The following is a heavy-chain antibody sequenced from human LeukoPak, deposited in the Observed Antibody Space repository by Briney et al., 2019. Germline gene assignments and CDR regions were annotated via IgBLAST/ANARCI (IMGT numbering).Heavy chain of an antibody. CDR2: IYPGDSDT. D-gene: IGHD1-20*01. V-gene: IGHV5-51*01. J-gene: IGHJ2*01. CDR1: GYTFASYW. CDR3: ARLRITGSFWYFDL. Sequence: GESLKISCKGSGYTFASYWIGWVRQMPGKGLEWMGIIYPGDSDTTYSPSFQGQVTISADKSVTAAYLQWSSLKASDTAMYYCARLRITGSFWYFDLWGRGTLVTVSS.